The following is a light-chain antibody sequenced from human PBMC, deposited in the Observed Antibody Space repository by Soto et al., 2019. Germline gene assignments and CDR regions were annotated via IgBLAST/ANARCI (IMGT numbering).Light chain of an antibody. J-gene: IGLJ1*01. CDR2: GNS. CDR1: SSNIGAGYD. CDR3: QSYDSSLSAPYV. Sequence: SVLTQPPSVSGAPGKRVTISCTGSSSNIGAGYDVHWYQQLPGTAPKLLIYGNSNRPSGVPDRFSGSKSGTSASLAITGLQAEDEADYYGQSYDSSLSAPYVFGTGIKLTVL. V-gene: IGLV1-40*01.